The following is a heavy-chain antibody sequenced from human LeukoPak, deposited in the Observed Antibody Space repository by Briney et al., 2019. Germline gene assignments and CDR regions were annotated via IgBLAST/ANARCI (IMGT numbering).Heavy chain of an antibody. CDR1: GFSFYDYA. CDR3: AKDRPFATTLHPFDH. CDR2: ISWDGNKV. V-gene: IGHV3-9*01. Sequence: GGSLRLSCAVSGFSFYDYAMHWVRQGPGKALEWVSVISWDGNKVAYADSVKGRFTISRDNAKNSLYLQMTRLRPEDTAFYYCAKDRPFATTLHPFDHWGLGTLVTVSS. D-gene: IGHD1-26*01. J-gene: IGHJ4*02.